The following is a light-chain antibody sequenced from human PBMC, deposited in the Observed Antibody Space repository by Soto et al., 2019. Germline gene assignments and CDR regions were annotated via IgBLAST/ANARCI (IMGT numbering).Light chain of an antibody. CDR3: SSYAGSNSVL. CDR1: SSDVGGYNY. J-gene: IGLJ2*01. CDR2: EVT. V-gene: IGLV2-8*01. Sequence: QSALTQPPSASGSPGQSVTISCTGMSSDVGGYNYVSWYQQHPGTAPKLMIYEVTKRPSGVPDRFSGSKSGNTASLTVSGLQAEDEADYYCSSYAGSNSVLFGGGTQLTVL.